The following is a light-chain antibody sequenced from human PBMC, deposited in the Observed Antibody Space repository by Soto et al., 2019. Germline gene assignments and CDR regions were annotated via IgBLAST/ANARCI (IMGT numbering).Light chain of an antibody. J-gene: IGKJ1*01. Sequence: GTLCWTPGERAALSCMASQNVSSNLLVWYQQHPGQAPRLLIYGASSRATGIPDRFSVSGSGTDFRVTIGGLEPHHFAVSYCEKYGNVWTLGQGTQLDIK. V-gene: IGKV3-20*01. CDR3: EKYGNVWT. CDR2: GAS. CDR1: QNVSSNL.